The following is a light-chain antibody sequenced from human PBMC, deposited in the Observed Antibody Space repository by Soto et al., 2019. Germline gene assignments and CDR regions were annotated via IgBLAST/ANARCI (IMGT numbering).Light chain of an antibody. Sequence: DIQMTQSPSPLSASVGDRVTITCRASQSISNYLNWYQQKPGKAPKLLMYAASSLQSGVPSRFSGIGSGTDFTLTISSLQPEDFATYYCQQSYSTPRTFGQGTKVEIK. V-gene: IGKV1-39*01. CDR2: AAS. CDR3: QQSYSTPRT. CDR1: QSISNY. J-gene: IGKJ1*01.